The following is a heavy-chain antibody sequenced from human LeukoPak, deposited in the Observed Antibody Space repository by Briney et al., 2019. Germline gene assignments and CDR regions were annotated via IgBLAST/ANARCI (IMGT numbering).Heavy chain of an antibody. J-gene: IGHJ4*02. CDR3: ATERPGSRILDS. D-gene: IGHD1-14*01. V-gene: IGHV3-66*01. Sequence: GGSLRLSCAASGFIVSGNHMNWVRLAPGKGLEWVSIVYSVGATYYEDSVKGRFAISRDDSKNIVYLQMNNLRSEDTAVYFCATERPGSRILDSWGQGTLVTVSS. CDR1: GFIVSGNH. CDR2: VYSVGAT.